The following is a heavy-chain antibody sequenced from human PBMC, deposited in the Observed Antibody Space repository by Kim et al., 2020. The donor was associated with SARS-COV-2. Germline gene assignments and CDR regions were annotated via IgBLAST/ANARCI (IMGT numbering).Heavy chain of an antibody. CDR2: IRSSDYST. Sequence: GGSLRLSCTASGFTFSTSAINWVRQAPGKGLEWVSSIRSSDYSTYYADSVKGRFTISRDNSKNTVYLQMNSLRAEDTALYYCAKAGGRPGGPYYFDYWG. CDR3: AKAGGRPGGPYYFDY. D-gene: IGHD3-10*01. CDR1: GFTFSTSA. V-gene: IGHV3-23*01. J-gene: IGHJ4*01.